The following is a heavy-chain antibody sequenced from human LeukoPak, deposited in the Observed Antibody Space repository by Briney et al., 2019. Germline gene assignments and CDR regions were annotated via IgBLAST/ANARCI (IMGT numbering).Heavy chain of an antibody. Sequence: PGGSLRLSCAASGFTFSSYSMNWVRQAPGKGLEWVSSISRSSSYIYYADSVKGRFTISRDNAKNSLYLQMNSLRAEDTAVYYCARDNLGDGSGSYYYYYYMDVWGKGTTVTISS. CDR1: GFTFSSYS. V-gene: IGHV3-21*01. CDR3: ARDNLGDGSGSYYYYYYMDV. CDR2: ISRSSSYI. D-gene: IGHD3-10*01. J-gene: IGHJ6*03.